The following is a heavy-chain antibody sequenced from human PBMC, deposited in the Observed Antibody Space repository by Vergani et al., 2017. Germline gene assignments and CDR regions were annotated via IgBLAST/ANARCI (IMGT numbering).Heavy chain of an antibody. V-gene: IGHV3-53*01. CDR3: AKEMVVDYSSGMPCPGIFDY. CDR2: IYSGGST. CDR1: GFTVSSNY. Sequence: EVQLVESGGGLVQPGGSLRLSCAASGFTVSSNYMSWVRQAPGKGLEWVSVIYSGGSTYYADSVKGRFTISRDNSKNTLYRQMNSLRAEDTAVYYCAKEMVVDYSSGMPCPGIFDYWGQGTLVTVSS. J-gene: IGHJ4*02. D-gene: IGHD6-25*01.